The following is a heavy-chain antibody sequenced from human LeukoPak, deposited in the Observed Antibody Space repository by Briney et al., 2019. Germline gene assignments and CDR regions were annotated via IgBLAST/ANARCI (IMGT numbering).Heavy chain of an antibody. CDR1: GFTFSSYG. D-gene: IGHD3-10*01. J-gene: IGHJ4*02. Sequence: PGRSLRLSCAASGFTFSSYGMHWVRQAPGKGLEWVANIKLDGSEKYYVDSVKGRFTISRDNAKNSLYLQMNSLRAEDTAVYYCARDWDGSGPSIDYWGQGTLVTVSS. V-gene: IGHV3-7*01. CDR2: IKLDGSEK. CDR3: ARDWDGSGPSIDY.